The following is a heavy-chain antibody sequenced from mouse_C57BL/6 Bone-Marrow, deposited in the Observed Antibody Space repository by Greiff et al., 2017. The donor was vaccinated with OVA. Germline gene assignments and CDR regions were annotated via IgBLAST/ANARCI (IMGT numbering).Heavy chain of an antibody. CDR1: GYTFTEYT. Sequence: QVQLKESGAELVKPGASVKLSCKASGYTFTEYTIHWVKQRSGQGLEWIGWFYPGSGSIKYNEKFKDKATLTADKSSSTVYMELSRLTSEDSAVYFCARHEEEEGPYSNPFAYWGQGTLVTVSA. V-gene: IGHV1-62-2*01. CDR3: ARHEEEEGPYSNPFAY. CDR2: FYPGSGSI. J-gene: IGHJ3*01. D-gene: IGHD2-5*01.